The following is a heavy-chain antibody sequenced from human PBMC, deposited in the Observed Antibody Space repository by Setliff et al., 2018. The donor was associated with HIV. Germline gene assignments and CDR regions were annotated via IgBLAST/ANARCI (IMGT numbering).Heavy chain of an antibody. V-gene: IGHV4-61*02. CDR2: IYHSGST. CDR1: GGSISSGSYY. D-gene: IGHD3-22*01. J-gene: IGHJ3*02. Sequence: TSETLSLTCTVSGGSISSGSYYWSWIRQPAGKGLEWIGRIYHSGSTNYNSSLKSRVTISVDKSKNQFSLKLSSVTAADTAVYYCARGVYYDSSGLDAFDIWGQGTMVTVSS. CDR3: ARGVYYDSSGLDAFDI.